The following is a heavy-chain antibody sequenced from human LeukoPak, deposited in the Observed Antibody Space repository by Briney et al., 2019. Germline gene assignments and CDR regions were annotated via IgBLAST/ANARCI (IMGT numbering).Heavy chain of an antibody. CDR1: GCFISRLY. CDR3: ARHRAYSSSSPFDY. CDR2: IYYTGST. D-gene: IGHD6-6*01. V-gene: IGHV4-59*08. J-gene: IGHJ4*02. Sequence: PSETLPLTCSVSGCFISRLYWSWIRQPPGKGLEWIGYIYYTGSTNYNPSLKSRVTMFVDMSKNQFSLRLSSVTAADTAVYYCARHRAYSSSSPFDYWGQGTLVTVSS.